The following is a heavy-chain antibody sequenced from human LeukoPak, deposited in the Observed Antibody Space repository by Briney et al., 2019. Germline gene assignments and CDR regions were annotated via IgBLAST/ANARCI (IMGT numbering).Heavy chain of an antibody. CDR1: GYTFTDYY. CDR3: ARWTSGSYYEYFDY. V-gene: IGHV1-69*02. D-gene: IGHD1-26*01. Sequence: SVKVSCKASGYTFTDYYMHWVRQAPGQGLEWMGRIIPILGIANYAQKFQGRVTITADKSTSTAYMELSSLRSEDTAVYYCARWTSGSYYEYFDYWGQGTLVTVSS. J-gene: IGHJ4*02. CDR2: IIPILGIA.